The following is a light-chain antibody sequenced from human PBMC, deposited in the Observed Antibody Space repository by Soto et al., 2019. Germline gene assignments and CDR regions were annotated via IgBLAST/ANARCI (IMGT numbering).Light chain of an antibody. CDR3: HQSYSTTWT. CDR2: AAS. CDR1: QSISSY. J-gene: IGKJ1*01. V-gene: IGKV1-39*01. Sequence: DIQMTQSPSSLSASVGARATITGRASQSISSYLNWYQQKPGKAPKLLIYAASSLHSGVTSRFSGSGSGTDFPPPTSSLQPEDFATYYCHQSYSTTWTFGQGTNV.